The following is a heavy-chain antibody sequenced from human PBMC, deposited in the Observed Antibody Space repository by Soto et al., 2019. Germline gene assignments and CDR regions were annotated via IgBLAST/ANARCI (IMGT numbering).Heavy chain of an antibody. V-gene: IGHV1-69*15. Sequence: QVQLVQSGAEVKKPGSSVKVSCKASGGTFSNYAITWVRQAPGQGLEWVARIIPTLGTTNVAQQFQGRVTTPPXXXTXXAYMELSGLKCDDTAVYYCAKEGGADGSFGNWLDPWGQGTLVTVSS. CDR3: AKEGGADGSFGNWLDP. CDR2: IIPTLGTT. J-gene: IGHJ5*02. CDR1: GGTFSNYA. D-gene: IGHD1-26*01.